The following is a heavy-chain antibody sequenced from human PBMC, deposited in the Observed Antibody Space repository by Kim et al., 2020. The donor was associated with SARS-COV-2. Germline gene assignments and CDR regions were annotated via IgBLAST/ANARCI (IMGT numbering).Heavy chain of an antibody. J-gene: IGHJ4*02. V-gene: IGHV1-3*01. Sequence: ASVKVSCKASGYTFTSYAMHWVRQAPGQRLEWMGWINAGNGNTKYSQKFQGRVTITRDTSASTAYMELSSLRSEDTAVYYCARVGAQRNQDFDYWGQGTLVTVSS. D-gene: IGHD3-10*01. CDR1: GYTFTSYA. CDR3: ARVGAQRNQDFDY. CDR2: INAGNGNT.